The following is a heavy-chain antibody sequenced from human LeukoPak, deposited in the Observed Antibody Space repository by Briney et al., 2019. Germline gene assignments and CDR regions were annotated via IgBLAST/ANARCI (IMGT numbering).Heavy chain of an antibody. V-gene: IGHV4-59*01. Sequence: PSETLSLTCTVSGGSISSYYWIWIRQPPGKGLEWFGFIHYSGSANYNPSLKSRVNISVDTSKNQFSLKLSSVTAADTAVYYCARDNEYCGGDCYVIWGQGTLVTVSS. D-gene: IGHD2-21*02. CDR3: ARDNEYCGGDCYVI. CDR2: IHYSGSA. CDR1: GGSISSYY. J-gene: IGHJ4*02.